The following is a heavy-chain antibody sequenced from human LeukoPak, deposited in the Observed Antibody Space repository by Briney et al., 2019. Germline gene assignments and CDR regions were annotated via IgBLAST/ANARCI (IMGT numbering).Heavy chain of an antibody. D-gene: IGHD3-22*01. J-gene: IGHJ4*02. CDR3: ARGYYYDSSGYFRY. CDR1: GGTFSSYA. V-gene: IGHV1-69*04. Sequence: ASVKVSCKASGGTFSSYAISWVRQAPGQGLEWMGRIIPILGIANYAQKFQGRVTITADESTSTAYMELSSLRSEDTAVYYCARGYYYDSSGYFRYWGQGTLVTVSS. CDR2: IIPILGIA.